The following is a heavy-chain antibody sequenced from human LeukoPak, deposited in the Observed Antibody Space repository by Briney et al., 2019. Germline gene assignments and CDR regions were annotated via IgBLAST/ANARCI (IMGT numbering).Heavy chain of an antibody. CDR2: IYYSGST. Sequence: PSETLSLTCTVSGGSISSSSYYWGWIRQPPGKGLEWIGSIYYSGSTYYNPSLKSRVTISVDTSKNQFSLKLSSVTAADTAVYYCARLPWGVYYFDYWGQGTLVTVSS. V-gene: IGHV4-39*07. J-gene: IGHJ4*02. CDR1: GGSISSSSYY. CDR3: ARLPWGVYYFDY. D-gene: IGHD7-27*01.